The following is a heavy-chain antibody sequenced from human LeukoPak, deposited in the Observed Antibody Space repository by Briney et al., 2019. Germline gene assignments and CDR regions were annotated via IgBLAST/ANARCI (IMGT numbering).Heavy chain of an antibody. J-gene: IGHJ4*02. CDR3: ARGDDSSGYYYDYYFDY. Sequence: PGRSLRLSCAASGFTFDDYAMHWVRQAPGKGLEWVSGISWNSGSIGYADSVKGRFTISRDNAKNSLYLQMNSLRAEDTAVYYCARGDDSSGYYYDYYFDYWGQGTLVTVSS. V-gene: IGHV3-9*01. CDR1: GFTFDDYA. D-gene: IGHD3-22*01. CDR2: ISWNSGSI.